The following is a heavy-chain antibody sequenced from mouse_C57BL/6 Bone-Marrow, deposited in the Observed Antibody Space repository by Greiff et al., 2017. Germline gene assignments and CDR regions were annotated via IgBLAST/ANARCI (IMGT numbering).Heavy chain of an antibody. CDR3: ARWAGLRSSFDY. CDR2: IDPNSGGT. CDR1: GYTFTSDW. V-gene: IGHV1-62-3*01. D-gene: IGHD2-4*01. J-gene: IGHJ2*01. Sequence: VQLQQPGAELVKPGASVKLSCKASGYTFTSDWMHWVKQRPGRGLEWIGRIDPNSGGTTYNEKFKSKATLTVDKPYSTAYMQLRSLTSEDSAVYYCARWAGLRSSFDYWGQGTTLTVSS.